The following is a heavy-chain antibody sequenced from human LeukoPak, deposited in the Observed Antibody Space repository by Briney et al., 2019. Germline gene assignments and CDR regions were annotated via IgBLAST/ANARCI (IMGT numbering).Heavy chain of an antibody. CDR1: GFTFSNE. CDR2: ISSSSSYT. D-gene: IGHD3-10*01. Sequence: GGSLRLSCAASGFTFSNEMNWVRQAPGKGLEWVSYISSSSSYTNYADSVKGRFTISRDNAKNSLYLQMNSLRAEDTAVYYCAREGQSGGMDVWGKGTTVTVSS. J-gene: IGHJ6*04. CDR3: AREGQSGGMDV. V-gene: IGHV3-11*06.